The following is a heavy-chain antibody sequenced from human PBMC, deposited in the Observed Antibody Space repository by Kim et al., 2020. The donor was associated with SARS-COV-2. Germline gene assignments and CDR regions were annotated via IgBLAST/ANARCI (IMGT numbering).Heavy chain of an antibody. J-gene: IGHJ5*02. CDR3: ARRSIGDCSGGSCYTNWFDP. D-gene: IGHD2-15*01. CDR1: GGSFSGYY. V-gene: IGHV4-34*01. Sequence: SETLSLTCAVYGGSFSGYYWSWIRQPPGKGLEWIGEINHSGSTNYNPSLKSRVTISVDTSKNQFSLKLSSVTAADTAVYYCARRSIGDCSGGSCYTNWFDPWGQGTLVTVSS. CDR2: INHSGST.